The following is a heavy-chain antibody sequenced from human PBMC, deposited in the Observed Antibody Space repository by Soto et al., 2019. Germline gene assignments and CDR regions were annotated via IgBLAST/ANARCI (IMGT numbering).Heavy chain of an antibody. D-gene: IGHD6-19*01. V-gene: IGHV4-34*01. J-gene: IGHJ4*02. CDR2: INHSGST. Sequence: QVQLQQWGAGLLKPSETLSLTCAVYGGSFSGYYWSWIRQPPGKGLEWIGEINHSGSTNYNPSLKSRVTISVDTSKNQFSLKLSSVTAADTAVYYCARRSAVADLYYFDYWGQGTLVTVST. CDR1: GGSFSGYY. CDR3: ARRSAVADLYYFDY.